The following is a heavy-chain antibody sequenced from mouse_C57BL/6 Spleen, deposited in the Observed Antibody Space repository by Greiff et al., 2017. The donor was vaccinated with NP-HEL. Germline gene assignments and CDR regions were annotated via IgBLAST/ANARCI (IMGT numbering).Heavy chain of an antibody. D-gene: IGHD4-1*01. Sequence: QVQLQQSGPELVKPGASVKISCKASGYSFTSYYIHWVKQRPGQGLEWIGWIYPGSGNTKYNEKFKGKATLTADTSSSTAYMQLSSLTSEDSAVYYCARSGWDGYFDYWGQGTTLTVSS. CDR3: ARSGWDGYFDY. J-gene: IGHJ2*01. CDR1: GYSFTSYY. V-gene: IGHV1-66*01. CDR2: IYPGSGNT.